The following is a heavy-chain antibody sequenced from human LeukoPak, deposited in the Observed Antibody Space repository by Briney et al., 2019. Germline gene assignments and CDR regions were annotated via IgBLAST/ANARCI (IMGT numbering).Heavy chain of an antibody. J-gene: IGHJ4*02. Sequence: QPGGSLRLSCAASGFTFSSYAMHWVRQAPGKGLEWVAVIWYDGSNKYYADSVKGRFTISRDNSKNTLYLQMNSLRAEDTAVYYCARDNNWRQWLVSYFDYWGQGTLVTVSS. CDR2: IWYDGSNK. D-gene: IGHD6-19*01. V-gene: IGHV3-33*08. CDR3: ARDNNWRQWLVSYFDY. CDR1: GFTFSSYA.